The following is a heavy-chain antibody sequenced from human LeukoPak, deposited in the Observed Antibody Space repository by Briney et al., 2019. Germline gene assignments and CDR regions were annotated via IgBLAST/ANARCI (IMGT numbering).Heavy chain of an antibody. V-gene: IGHV1-69*13. J-gene: IGHJ4*02. Sequence: ASVKVSCKASGGTFSSYAISWVPQAPGQGLEWMGGIIPIFGTANYAQKFQGRVTITADESTSTAYMELSSLRSEDTAVYYCARTGIAAAGTFDYWGQGTLVTVSS. CDR1: GGTFSSYA. D-gene: IGHD6-13*01. CDR2: IIPIFGTA. CDR3: ARTGIAAAGTFDY.